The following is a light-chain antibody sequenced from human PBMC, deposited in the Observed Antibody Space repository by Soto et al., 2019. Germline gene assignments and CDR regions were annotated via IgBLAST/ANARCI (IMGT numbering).Light chain of an antibody. CDR1: QSVSSN. Sequence: EIVMTQSPATLSVSPGERATLSCRASQSVSSNLAWYQQKPGQAPRLLIYCASTRATGIPARFSGSGSGTEFTLTISTLQSEDFAVYYCQQYNNWPRKTFGQGTKADIK. J-gene: IGKJ1*01. V-gene: IGKV3-15*01. CDR3: QQYNNWPRKT. CDR2: CAS.